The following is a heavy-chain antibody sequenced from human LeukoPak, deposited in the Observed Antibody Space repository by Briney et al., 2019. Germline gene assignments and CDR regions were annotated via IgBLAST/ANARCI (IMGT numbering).Heavy chain of an antibody. CDR1: GGSVIPHH. D-gene: IGHD6-13*01. J-gene: IGHJ4*02. CDR2: FHTSGTT. Sequence: SETLSLTWTVSGGSVIPHHWTWIRQPAGKGLEWIGRFHTSGTTNYNPSLQGRVTVSVDASKTQLTLKMTSATAADAGVYFCARDPFRSSFDIWGQGILVTVSS. CDR3: ARDPFRSSFDI. V-gene: IGHV4-4*07.